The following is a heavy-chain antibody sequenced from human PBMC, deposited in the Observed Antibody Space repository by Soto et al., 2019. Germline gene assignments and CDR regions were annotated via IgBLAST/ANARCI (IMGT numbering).Heavy chain of an antibody. D-gene: IGHD3-22*01. Sequence: SLKISXKGSGYSFPTYWLAWVRQMPGKGLEWMGIIYPGDSDGRYSRSFQGEVTMSADKCINTAYLQWSSLKASDTAMYFCARHSGIHHCYDSSGSGDALDIWGQGTMVPVSS. CDR3: ARHSGIHHCYDSSGSGDALDI. J-gene: IGHJ3*02. V-gene: IGHV5-51*01. CDR1: GYSFPTYW. CDR2: IYPGDSDG.